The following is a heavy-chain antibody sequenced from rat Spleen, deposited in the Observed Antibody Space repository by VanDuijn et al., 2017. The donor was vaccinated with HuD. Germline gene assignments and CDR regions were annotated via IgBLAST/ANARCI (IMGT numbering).Heavy chain of an antibody. CDR3: TIHPRY. CDR2: MSYNGDT. D-gene: IGHD3-1*01. J-gene: IGHJ2*01. CDR1: GFSLIRYN. V-gene: IGHV2-63*01. Sequence: QVQLKESGPGLVQPSQTLSLTCTVSGFSLIRYNVHWVRQPPGKGLEWMGRMSYNGDTSYNSALKSRLSINRDTSKNQVFLKMNSLQTDDTGTYYCTIHPRYWGQGVMVTVSS.